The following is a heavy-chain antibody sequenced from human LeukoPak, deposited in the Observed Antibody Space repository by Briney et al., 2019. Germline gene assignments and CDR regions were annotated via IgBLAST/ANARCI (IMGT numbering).Heavy chain of an antibody. CDR3: VRQAGVH. Sequence: GGSLRLSCAASGFTFSDFYMSWIRQAPGKGLEWVAKIKEDGSEKDYVDSVKGRFTISRDNAKNSLSLEMNRLRVEDTAVYYCVRQAGVHWGQGTLVTVSA. CDR2: IKEDGSEK. J-gene: IGHJ4*02. CDR1: GFTFSDFY. V-gene: IGHV3-7*01.